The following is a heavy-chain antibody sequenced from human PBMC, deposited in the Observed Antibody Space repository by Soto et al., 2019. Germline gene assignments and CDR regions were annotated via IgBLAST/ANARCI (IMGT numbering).Heavy chain of an antibody. D-gene: IGHD4-4*01. CDR3: ARDRAYSRFDY. V-gene: IGHV3-7*03. CDR1: GFSFSSAW. J-gene: IGHJ4*02. CDR2: MNEDGSER. Sequence: VGSLRLSCAVSGFSFSSAWMTWIRQAPGKGLERVAIMNEDGSERYYVDSVKGRFTISRDNAKNALFLQMNSLRVEDTAVYFCARDRAYSRFDYWGQGSLVTV.